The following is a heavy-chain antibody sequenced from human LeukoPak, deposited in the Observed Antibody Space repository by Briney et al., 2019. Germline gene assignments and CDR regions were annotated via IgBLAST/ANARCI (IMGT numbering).Heavy chain of an antibody. J-gene: IGHJ4*02. Sequence: GASVKVSCKASGYTFTGYYKHWVRQAPGQGLEWMGRINPNSGGTNYAQKFQGRVTMTRDTSISTAYMELSRLRSDDTAVCYCARGILYYYDSSGYYGVDYWGQGTLVTVSS. D-gene: IGHD3-22*01. CDR3: ARGILYYYDSSGYYGVDY. V-gene: IGHV1-2*06. CDR1: GYTFTGYY. CDR2: INPNSGGT.